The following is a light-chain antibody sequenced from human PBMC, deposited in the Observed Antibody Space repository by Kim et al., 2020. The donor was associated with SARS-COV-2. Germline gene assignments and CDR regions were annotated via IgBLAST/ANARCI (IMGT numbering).Light chain of an antibody. CDR1: SLRSYY. CDR2: GKN. J-gene: IGLJ2*01. Sequence: SSELTQDPAVSVALGQTVRITCQGDSLRSYYATWYQQKPGQAPILVIYGKNNRPSGIPDRFSGSSSGNTASLTITGTQAGDEADYYCNSRDSNDNVVFCGVTQLTVL. V-gene: IGLV3-19*01. CDR3: NSRDSNDNVV.